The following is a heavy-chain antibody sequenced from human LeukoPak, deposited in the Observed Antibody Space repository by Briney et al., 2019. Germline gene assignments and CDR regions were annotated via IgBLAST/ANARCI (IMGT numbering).Heavy chain of an antibody. CDR3: ARGKNQSISGSYPRLVPPRGWFDP. V-gene: IGHV4-39*07. D-gene: IGHD1-26*01. CDR2: INHSGST. CDR1: GGSISSSSYY. J-gene: IGHJ5*02. Sequence: SETLSLTCTVSGGSISSSSYYWGWIRQPPGKGLEWIGEINHSGSTNYNPSLKSRVTISVDTSKNQFSLKLSSVTAADTAVYYCARGKNQSISGSYPRLVPPRGWFDPWGQGTLVTVSS.